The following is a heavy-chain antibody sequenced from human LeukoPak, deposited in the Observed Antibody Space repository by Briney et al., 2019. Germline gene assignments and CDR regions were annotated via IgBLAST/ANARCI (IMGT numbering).Heavy chain of an antibody. CDR3: AREDSSGWYYFDY. Sequence: GGSLRLSCAASGFTFSSYSMNWVRQAPGKGLEWVSSISSSSSYIYYADSVKGRFTISRDNAKNSLYLQMNSLRAEGTAVYYCAREDSSGWYYFDYWGQGTLVTVSS. J-gene: IGHJ4*02. D-gene: IGHD6-19*01. V-gene: IGHV3-21*01. CDR2: ISSSSSYI. CDR1: GFTFSSYS.